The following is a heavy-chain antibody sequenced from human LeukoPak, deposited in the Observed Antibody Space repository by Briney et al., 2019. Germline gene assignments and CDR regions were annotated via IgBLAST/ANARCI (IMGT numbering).Heavy chain of an antibody. CDR3: ARGYSSSSGNFQH. J-gene: IGHJ1*01. V-gene: IGHV4-4*07. Sequence: SETLSLTCTVSGGSISSYYWSWIRQPAGKGLEWVGRIYTSGSTNYNPSLRSRVTISVDTSKNQFSLKLSSVTAADTAVYYCARGYSSSSGNFQHWGQGTLVTVSS. D-gene: IGHD6-13*01. CDR1: GGSISSYY. CDR2: IYTSGST.